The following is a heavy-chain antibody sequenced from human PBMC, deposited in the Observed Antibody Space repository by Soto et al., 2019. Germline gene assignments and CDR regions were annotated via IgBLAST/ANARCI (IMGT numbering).Heavy chain of an antibody. J-gene: IGHJ4*02. CDR2: ISSSISYI. CDR1: GFTFSSYS. Sequence: GGSLRLSCAASGFTFSSYSMNWVRQAPGKGLEWVSSISSSISYIYYADSVKGRFTISRDNAKNSLYLQMNSLRAEDTAVYYCARGQYYYDSSGYYPIDYWGQGTLVTVSS. CDR3: ARGQYYYDSSGYYPIDY. D-gene: IGHD3-22*01. V-gene: IGHV3-21*01.